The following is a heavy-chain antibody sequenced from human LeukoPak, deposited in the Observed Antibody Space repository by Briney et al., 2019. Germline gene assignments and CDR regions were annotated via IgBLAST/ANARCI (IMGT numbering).Heavy chain of an antibody. Sequence: PGGSLRLSCAASGFTFSTYDMHWVRQATGKGLEWVSLIGSAGDTYYLGSVKGRFTISRENAKKSLFLQMNGLRAGDTAVYYCARGYSSGSLDYWGKGTLVTVSS. CDR2: IGSAGDT. J-gene: IGHJ4*02. CDR1: GFTFSTYD. CDR3: ARGYSSGSLDY. D-gene: IGHD5-18*01. V-gene: IGHV3-13*04.